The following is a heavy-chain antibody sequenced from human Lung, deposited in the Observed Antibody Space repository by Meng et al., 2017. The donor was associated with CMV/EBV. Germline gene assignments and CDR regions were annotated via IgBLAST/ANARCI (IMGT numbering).Heavy chain of an antibody. Sequence: EXXSLTCAVYGGSFSGYYWSWIRQPPGKGLEWIGEINHSGSTNYNPSLKSRVTISVDTSKNQFSLKLSSVTAADTAVYYCARTTYDFWSGIYYYYYYGMDVXGQGXTVTVSS. V-gene: IGHV4-34*01. CDR1: GGSFSGYY. D-gene: IGHD3-3*01. CDR2: INHSGST. J-gene: IGHJ6*02. CDR3: ARTTYDFWSGIYYYYYYGMDV.